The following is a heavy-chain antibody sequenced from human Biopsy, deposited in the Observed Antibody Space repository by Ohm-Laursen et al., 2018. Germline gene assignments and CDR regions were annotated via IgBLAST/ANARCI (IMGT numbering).Heavy chain of an antibody. CDR1: AGTFIKYA. CDR3: ARGPHSGSHSCFDY. V-gene: IGHV1-69*13. CDR2: IIPMFGTA. J-gene: IGHJ4*02. Sequence: SVSASCPVSAGTFIKYAISWVRQPPGHGLEWMGGIIPMFGTANYAQMCQGRVTISADESTSTSYMELSSLTTEDTAIYYCARGPHSGSHSCFDYWGRGTLVTVTS. D-gene: IGHD1-26*01.